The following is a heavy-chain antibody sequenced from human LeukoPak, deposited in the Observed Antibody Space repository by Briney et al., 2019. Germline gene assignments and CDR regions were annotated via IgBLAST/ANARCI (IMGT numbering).Heavy chain of an antibody. J-gene: IGHJ4*02. CDR2: IYISGST. CDR3: ARALNPLPGTYYFDY. Sequence: KPSETLSLTCTVSGASINSHYWSWIRQPAGKGLEWIGRIYISGSTNYNSSLQSRVTMSVDTSKNQLSLKLSSVTAADTAVYYCARALNPLPGTYYFDYWGQGTLVTVSS. V-gene: IGHV4-4*07. CDR1: GASINSHY. D-gene: IGHD2-15*01.